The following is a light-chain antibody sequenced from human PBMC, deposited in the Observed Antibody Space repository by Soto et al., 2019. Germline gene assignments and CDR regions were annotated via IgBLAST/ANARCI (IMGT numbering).Light chain of an antibody. CDR1: QSVRSSY. V-gene: IGKV3-20*01. Sequence: EIVLTQSPGTLSLSPGERATVSCRSSQSVRSSYLAWYQQKPGQAPRLFIYGASSRATGIPDRFSGSGSGTDFTLTISRLEPEDFAVYHCQQYGNSPWTFGQGTKVDNK. CDR3: QQYGNSPWT. J-gene: IGKJ1*01. CDR2: GAS.